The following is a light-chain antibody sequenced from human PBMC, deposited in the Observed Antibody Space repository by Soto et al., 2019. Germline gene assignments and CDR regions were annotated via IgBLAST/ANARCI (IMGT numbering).Light chain of an antibody. J-gene: IGLJ1*01. CDR1: YNDIGAYNY. CDR3: SSFAGSNNFPYV. Sequence: QSVLTQPASVSGSPGQSVTIPCTGTYNDIGAYNYVSWYQQRPGEAPKLIIYEVSKRPSGVPDRFSGSKSGNTASLTVSGLQAEDEADYYCSSFAGSNNFPYVFGTGTKVTVL. V-gene: IGLV2-8*01. CDR2: EVS.